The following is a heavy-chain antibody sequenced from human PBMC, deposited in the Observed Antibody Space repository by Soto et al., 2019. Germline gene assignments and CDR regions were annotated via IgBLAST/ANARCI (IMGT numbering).Heavy chain of an antibody. Sequence: PGGSLRLSCAASGFTFSSYWMSWVRQAPGKGLEWVANIKQDGSEKYYVDSVKGRFTISRDNAKNSLYLQMNSLRAEDTAVYYCARDYCSSTSCYGGFDYWGQGTLVTVSS. J-gene: IGHJ4*02. CDR2: IKQDGSEK. CDR3: ARDYCSSTSCYGGFDY. D-gene: IGHD2-2*01. V-gene: IGHV3-7*01. CDR1: GFTFSSYW.